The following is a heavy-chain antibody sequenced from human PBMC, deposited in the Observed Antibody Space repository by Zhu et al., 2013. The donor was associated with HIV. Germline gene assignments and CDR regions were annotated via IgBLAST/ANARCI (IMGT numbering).Heavy chain of an antibody. V-gene: IGHV1-46*01. CDR3: ARGYCTNGVCYRYFQH. Sequence: QVQLVQSGSEVKKPGASVKISCKTSGYSFTNYWMHWVRQAPGQGLEWMGIINPISGNSNYAQKFQGGVTMTRDTSTSTLYMELSSLKSDDTAVYYCARGYCTNGVCYRYFQHWGQGTLVTVSS. D-gene: IGHD2-8*01. CDR2: INPISGNS. J-gene: IGHJ1*01. CDR1: GYSFTNYW.